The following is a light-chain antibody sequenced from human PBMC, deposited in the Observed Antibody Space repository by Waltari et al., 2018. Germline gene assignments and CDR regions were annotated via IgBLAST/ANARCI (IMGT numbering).Light chain of an antibody. CDR3: QQYAGSPIT. Sequence: DIVLTQSPRPLSLSPGERATLSCRATQSVSHSNLAWYQQKGGQAPRLLIYGASSRATGIPDRFSGSGSGTDFTLSISRLEPEDYGVYYCQQYAGSPITFGGGTKVEI. CDR2: GAS. J-gene: IGKJ4*01. V-gene: IGKV3-20*01. CDR1: QSVSHSN.